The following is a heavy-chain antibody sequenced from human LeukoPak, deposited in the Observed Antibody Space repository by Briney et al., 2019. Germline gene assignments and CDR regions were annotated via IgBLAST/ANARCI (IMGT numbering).Heavy chain of an antibody. V-gene: IGHV3-15*07. Sequence: PGGSLRLSCAASGFTFSNAWMNWVRQAPGKGLEWVGRIKSKTDGGTADYAAPVKGRFTISRDDSKNTLYLQMNSLKTEDTAVYYCTTIHLYYDSSGRIDYWGQGTLVTVSS. CDR2: IKSKTDGGTA. J-gene: IGHJ4*02. D-gene: IGHD3-22*01. CDR1: GFTFSNAW. CDR3: TTIHLYYDSSGRIDY.